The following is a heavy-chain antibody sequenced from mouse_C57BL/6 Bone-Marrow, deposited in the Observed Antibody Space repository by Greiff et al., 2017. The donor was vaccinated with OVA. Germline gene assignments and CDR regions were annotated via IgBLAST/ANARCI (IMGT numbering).Heavy chain of an antibody. J-gene: IGHJ3*01. V-gene: IGHV1-55*01. CDR1: GYTFTSYW. CDR2: IYPGSGST. CDR3: ARWEAAQATPPH. D-gene: IGHD3-2*02. Sequence: QVHVKQPGAELVKPGASVKMSCKASGYTFTSYWITWVKQRPGQGLEWIGDIYPGSGSTNYNEKFKSKATLTVDTSSSTAYMQLSSLTSEDSAVYYCARWEAAQATPPHWGQGTLVTVSA.